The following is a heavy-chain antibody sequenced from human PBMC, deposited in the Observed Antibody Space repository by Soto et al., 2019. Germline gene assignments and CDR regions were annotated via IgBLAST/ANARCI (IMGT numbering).Heavy chain of an antibody. J-gene: IGHJ6*02. V-gene: IGHV5-10-1*01. CDR3: ARLVPAHHYYYYGMDV. D-gene: IGHD2-2*01. CDR1: GYSFTSYW. CDR2: IDPSDSYT. Sequence: LKISCKGSGYSFTSYWISWVRQMPGKGLEWMGRIDPSDSYTNYSPSFQGHVTISADKSISTAYLQWSSLKASDTAMYYCARLVPAHHYYYYGMDVWGQGTTVTVSS.